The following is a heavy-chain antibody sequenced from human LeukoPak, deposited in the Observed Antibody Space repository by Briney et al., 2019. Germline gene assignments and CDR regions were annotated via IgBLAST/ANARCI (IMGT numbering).Heavy chain of an antibody. CDR1: GGSFSGYY. Sequence: TSETLSLTCAVYGGSFSGYYWSWIRQPPGKGLECIGEINHSGSTNYNPSLKSRVTISVDTSKNQFSLKLSSVTAADTAVYYCARGPRSSGYDLDYCGQGTLATVSS. D-gene: IGHD5-12*01. V-gene: IGHV4-34*01. CDR3: ARGPRSSGYDLDY. J-gene: IGHJ4*02. CDR2: INHSGST.